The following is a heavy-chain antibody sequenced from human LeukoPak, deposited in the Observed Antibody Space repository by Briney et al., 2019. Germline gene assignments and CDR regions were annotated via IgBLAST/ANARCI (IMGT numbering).Heavy chain of an antibody. J-gene: IGHJ4*02. CDR2: IYFSGST. D-gene: IGHD2-15*01. V-gene: IGHV4-59*01. CDR1: GGSISSYY. CDR3: ARGGWSLDY. Sequence: PSETLSPTCTVSGGSISSYYWSWIWQPPGKGLEWIGYIYFSGSTNYNPSLKSRVTISVDTSKNQFSLKLSSVTAADTAVYYCARGGWSLDYWGQGTLVTVSS.